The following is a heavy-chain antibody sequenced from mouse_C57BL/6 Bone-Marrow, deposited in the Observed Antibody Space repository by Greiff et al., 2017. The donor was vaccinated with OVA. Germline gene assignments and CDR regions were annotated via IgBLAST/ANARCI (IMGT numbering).Heavy chain of an antibody. J-gene: IGHJ4*01. Sequence: VQLMESGGGLVQSGRSLRLSCATSGFTFSDFYMEWVRQAPGKGLEWIAASRNKANDYTTEYSASVKGRFIVSRDTSQSILYLQMNALRAEDTAIYYCARADGYYAMDYWGQGTSVTVSS. CDR2: SRNKANDYTT. CDR1: GFTFSDFY. V-gene: IGHV7-1*01. D-gene: IGHD2-3*01. CDR3: ARADGYYAMDY.